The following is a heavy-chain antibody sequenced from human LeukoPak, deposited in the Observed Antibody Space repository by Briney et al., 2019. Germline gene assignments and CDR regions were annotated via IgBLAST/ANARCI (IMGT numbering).Heavy chain of an antibody. CDR1: GDSVSSNNAA. D-gene: IGHD6-19*01. Sequence: SQTLSLTFAISGDSVSSNNAAWNRIRQSPSRGLEWLGRTYYRSKWYNEYALSVKSRITINPDTSKNQFSLQLNSVTPEDTAVYYCAREGPGVAVGDYWGQGTLVTVSS. CDR2: TYYRSKWYN. J-gene: IGHJ4*02. CDR3: AREGPGVAVGDY. V-gene: IGHV6-1*01.